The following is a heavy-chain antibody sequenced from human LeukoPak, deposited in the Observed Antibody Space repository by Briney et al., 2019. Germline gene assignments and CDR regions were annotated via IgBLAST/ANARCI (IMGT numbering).Heavy chain of an antibody. V-gene: IGHV1-8*02. CDR1: GGAFSSYA. Sequence: GASVKVSCKASGGAFSSYAISWVRQAPGQGLEWMGWMNPNSGNTGYAQKFQGRVTMTRNTSITTAYMELSSLRSEDTAVYYCGRGNKDYGDYARGLSDYWGQGTLVTVSS. J-gene: IGHJ4*02. D-gene: IGHD4-17*01. CDR2: MNPNSGNT. CDR3: GRGNKDYGDYARGLSDY.